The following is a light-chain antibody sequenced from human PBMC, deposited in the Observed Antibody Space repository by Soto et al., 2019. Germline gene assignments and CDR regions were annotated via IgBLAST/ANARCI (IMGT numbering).Light chain of an antibody. CDR2: IAS. CDR1: QGISNY. Sequence: IQLTQSPSTLSASIGDRVTITCRASQGISNYLAWYQQKPGKAPKLLIYIASTLQGGVPSRFSGSGSGTDFSLTISSLQPEDVATYYCQYLNSFPLTFGGGTKVEIK. J-gene: IGKJ4*01. V-gene: IGKV1-9*01. CDR3: QYLNSFPLT.